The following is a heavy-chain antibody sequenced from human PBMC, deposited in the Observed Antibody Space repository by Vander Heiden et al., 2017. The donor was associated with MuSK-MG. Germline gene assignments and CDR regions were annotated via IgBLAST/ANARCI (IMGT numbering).Heavy chain of an antibody. Sequence: QVQLVQSGAEVQTPGSSVKVSCKASGGTFSSYAISWVRQAPGQGLEWMGGIIPILGIANYAQKFQGRVTITADESTSTAYMELSSLRSEDTAVYYCARELVVVPAAIRAFDIWGQGTMVTVSS. D-gene: IGHD2-2*02. CDR2: IIPILGIA. V-gene: IGHV1-69*04. J-gene: IGHJ3*02. CDR1: GGTFSSYA. CDR3: ARELVVVPAAIRAFDI.